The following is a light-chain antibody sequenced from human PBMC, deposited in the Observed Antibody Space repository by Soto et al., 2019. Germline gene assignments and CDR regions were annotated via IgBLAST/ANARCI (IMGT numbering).Light chain of an antibody. CDR2: GAS. Sequence: EIVLTQSPGTLSLSPGERATLSCRASQSISSNYLAWYQQSPGQAPRLLVYGASSRATGIPDRFSASGSGTDFTLTSRRREPEDFAVYYCQQYGSSPPATVGQGNKLDIK. CDR1: QSISSNY. V-gene: IGKV3-20*01. J-gene: IGKJ2*01. CDR3: QQYGSSPPAT.